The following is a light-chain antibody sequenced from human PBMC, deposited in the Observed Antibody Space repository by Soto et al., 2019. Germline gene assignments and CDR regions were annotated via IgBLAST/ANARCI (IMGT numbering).Light chain of an antibody. J-gene: IGKJ2*01. CDR3: QQYDNSPGYT. CDR1: QSVTSNY. CDR2: GAS. Sequence: EIVLTQSPGTLSLSPGDRATLSCRASQSVTSNYLTWYQQKPGQAHRVLVYGASRRATGIPDRFSGSGSGTDFTLTISRLEPEDFAVYYCQQYDNSPGYTFGQGTKLVIK. V-gene: IGKV3-20*01.